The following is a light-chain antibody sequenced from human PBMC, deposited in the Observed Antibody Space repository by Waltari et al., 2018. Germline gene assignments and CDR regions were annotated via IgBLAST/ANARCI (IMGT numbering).Light chain of an antibody. CDR3: QQYGSSTPGYT. Sequence: EIVLTQSPGTLSLSPVERATLSCRATQSVSSDYLAWYQQKRGQAPRLLIYAASTRATGIPDRFSGSGSGTDFTLTISRLEPEDFAVYHCQQYGSSTPGYTFGQGTKLEIK. J-gene: IGKJ2*01. CDR2: AAS. V-gene: IGKV3-20*01. CDR1: QSVSSDY.